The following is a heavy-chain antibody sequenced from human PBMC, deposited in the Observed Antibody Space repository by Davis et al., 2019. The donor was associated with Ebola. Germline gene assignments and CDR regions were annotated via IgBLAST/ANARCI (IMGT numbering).Heavy chain of an antibody. J-gene: IGHJ5*02. V-gene: IGHV1-18*01. CDR1: GYTFRSYG. Sequence: AASVKVSCKASGYTFRSYGISWVRQAPGQGLEWMGWINSHNGNTNYAQKLQGRVTMTTDTSTSPAYMELRSLGSDDTAMYYCARDQFQDYSNYAQVRFDPWGQGTLVTVS. CDR3: ARDQFQDYSNYAQVRFDP. CDR2: INSHNGNT. D-gene: IGHD4-11*01.